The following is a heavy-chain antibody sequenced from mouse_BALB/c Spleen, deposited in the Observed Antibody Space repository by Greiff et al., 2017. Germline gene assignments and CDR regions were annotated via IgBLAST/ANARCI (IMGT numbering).Heavy chain of an antibody. CDR2: ISDGGSYT. Sequence: EVQVVESGGGLVKPGGSLKLSCAASGFTFSDYYMYWVRQTPEKRLEWVATISDGGSYTYYPDSVKGRFTISRDNAKNNLYLQMSSLKSEDTAMYYCAREDGNYWFAYWGQGTLVTVSA. CDR1: GFTFSDYY. CDR3: AREDGNYWFAY. J-gene: IGHJ3*01. D-gene: IGHD2-1*01. V-gene: IGHV5-4*02.